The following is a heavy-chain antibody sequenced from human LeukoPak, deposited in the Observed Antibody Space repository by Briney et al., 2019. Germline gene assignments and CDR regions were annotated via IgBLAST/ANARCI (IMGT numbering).Heavy chain of an antibody. J-gene: IGHJ3*02. CDR3: ARIRWGRAFDI. CDR1: GGSISSYY. D-gene: IGHD4-23*01. V-gene: IGHV4-59*12. Sequence: SETLSLTCTVSGGSISSYYWSWIRQPPGKGLEWIGYIYYSGSTNYNPSLKSRVTISVDTSKNQFSLKLSSVTAADTAVYYCARIRWGRAFDIWGQGTMVTVSS. CDR2: IYYSGST.